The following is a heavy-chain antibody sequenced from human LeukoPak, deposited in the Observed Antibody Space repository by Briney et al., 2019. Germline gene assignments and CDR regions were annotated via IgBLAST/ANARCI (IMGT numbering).Heavy chain of an antibody. J-gene: IGHJ4*02. CDR3: ARLKDDVTKLDY. Sequence: PGGSLRLSCAASGFTFSTYWMSWVRQAPGKGLERVASINQDGSQKRYVDSVQGRFTISRDNTKNSLFLQMNSLRAEDTAVYYCARLKDDVTKLDYWGQGTLVTVSS. CDR2: INQDGSQK. CDR1: GFTFSTYW. D-gene: IGHD2-8*01. V-gene: IGHV3-7*01.